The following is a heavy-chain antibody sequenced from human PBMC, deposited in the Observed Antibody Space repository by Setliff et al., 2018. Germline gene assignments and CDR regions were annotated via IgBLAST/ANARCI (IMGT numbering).Heavy chain of an antibody. CDR1: GYTFNNYG. D-gene: IGHD3-10*01. J-gene: IGHJ6*02. CDR3: ARDGVFYAMDF. Sequence: GASVKVSCKASGYTFNNYGITWVRQAPGQGLEWMGWINNYSFKTTYPQKFLDRVTVTTDTSATTAYMELRSLRSDDSAVYYCARDGVFYAMDFWGQGTTVTVSS. CDR2: INNYSFKT. V-gene: IGHV1-18*01.